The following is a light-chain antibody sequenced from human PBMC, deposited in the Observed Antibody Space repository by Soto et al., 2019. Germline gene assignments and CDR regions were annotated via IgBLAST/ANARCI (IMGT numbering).Light chain of an antibody. J-gene: IGLJ3*02. CDR3: ETWDSTTRV. Sequence: QPVLTQSSSASASLGSSVKLTCTLSSGHSSYIIAWHQQQPGKAPRYLMKLEGSGSYNKGSGVPDRFSGSSSGADRYLTISDLHSEDEADYYGETWDSTTRVFGGGTKLTVL. V-gene: IGLV4-60*03. CDR2: LEGSGSY. CDR1: SGHSSYI.